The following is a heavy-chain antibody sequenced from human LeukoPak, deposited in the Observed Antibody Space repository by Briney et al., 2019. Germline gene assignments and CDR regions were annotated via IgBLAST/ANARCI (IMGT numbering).Heavy chain of an antibody. Sequence: GGSLRLSCAASGFPFSTYWMSWVRQAPGKGLEWVANIKQDGSEKYYVDSVKGRFTISRDNAKNSLYLQMNSLRAEDTAVYYCATNSGGYCSITNCYTGRFDYWGQGTLVTVSS. CDR3: ATNSGGYCSITNCYTGRFDY. CDR2: IKQDGSEK. V-gene: IGHV3-7*01. J-gene: IGHJ4*02. D-gene: IGHD2-2*02. CDR1: GFPFSTYW.